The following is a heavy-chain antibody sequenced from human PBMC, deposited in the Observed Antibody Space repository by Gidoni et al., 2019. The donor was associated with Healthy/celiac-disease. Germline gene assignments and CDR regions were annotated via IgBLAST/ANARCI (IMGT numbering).Heavy chain of an antibody. CDR3: AGGKQWELLFY. CDR1: GYTFTSYA. CDR2: INAGNGNT. V-gene: IGHV1-3*01. J-gene: IGHJ4*02. Sequence: VQLVQSGAEVKKPGASAKVSCTASGYTFTSYARHWLRQAPGQRLEWMGWINAGNGNTKYSQKFQGRVTITRDTSASTAYMELSSLRSEDTAVYYCAGGKQWELLFYWGQGTLVTVSS. D-gene: IGHD1-26*01.